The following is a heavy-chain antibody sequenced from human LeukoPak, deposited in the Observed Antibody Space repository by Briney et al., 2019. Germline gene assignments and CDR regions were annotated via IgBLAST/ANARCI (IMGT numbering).Heavy chain of an antibody. CDR1: GYTFTSYA. CDR3: ARERNYGDYAV. J-gene: IGHJ4*02. Sequence: AASVKVSCKASGYTFTSYAMHWVRQAPGQRLEWMGWINAGNGNTKYSQKFQGRVTITADESTSTAYMELSSLRSEDTAVYYCARERNYGDYAVWGQGTLVTVSS. D-gene: IGHD4-17*01. CDR2: INAGNGNT. V-gene: IGHV1-3*01.